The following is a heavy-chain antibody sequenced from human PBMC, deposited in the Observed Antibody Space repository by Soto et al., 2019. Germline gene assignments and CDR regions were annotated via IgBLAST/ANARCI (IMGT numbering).Heavy chain of an antibody. J-gene: IGHJ5*02. CDR3: ARVFSDSSSFFDP. D-gene: IGHD6-13*01. CDR2: IYYSGST. CDR1: GGSISSGGYY. Sequence: SETLSLTCTVSGGSISSGGYYWSWIRQHPGKGLEWIGYIYYSGSTYYNPSLKSRVTISVDTSKNQFSLKLSSVTAADTAVYYCARVFSDSSSFFDPWGQGTLVTVSP. V-gene: IGHV4-31*03.